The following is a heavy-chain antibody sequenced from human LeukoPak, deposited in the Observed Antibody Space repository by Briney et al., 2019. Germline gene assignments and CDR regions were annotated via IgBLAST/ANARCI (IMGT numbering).Heavy chain of an antibody. Sequence: GGSLRLSCAASGFTLSSYWMHWVRQTPGKGLVWVSRINSDGNSRTYADSEKGRFTISRDNAKNTLYLQMDSLRAGDTAVYYCARDPAPSGWYDYWGQGTLVTVSS. CDR3: ARDPAPSGWYDY. V-gene: IGHV3-74*01. CDR1: GFTLSSYW. CDR2: INSDGNSR. D-gene: IGHD6-19*01. J-gene: IGHJ4*02.